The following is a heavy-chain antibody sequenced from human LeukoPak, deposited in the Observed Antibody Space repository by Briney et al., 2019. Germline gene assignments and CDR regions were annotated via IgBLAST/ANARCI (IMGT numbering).Heavy chain of an antibody. CDR2: IIPILGIA. V-gene: IGHV1-69*04. J-gene: IGHJ4*02. CDR1: GGTFSSYA. CDR3: ARGGYYYDSSGLGY. Sequence: ASVKVSCKASGGTFSSYAISWVRQAPGQGLEWMGRIIPILGIANYAQKFQGRVTITADKSTSTAYMELSSLRSEDAAVYYCARGGYYYDSSGLGYWGQGTLVTVSS. D-gene: IGHD3-22*01.